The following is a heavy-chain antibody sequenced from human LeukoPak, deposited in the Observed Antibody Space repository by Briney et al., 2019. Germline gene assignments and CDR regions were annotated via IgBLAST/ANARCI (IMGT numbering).Heavy chain of an antibody. CDR1: GFTFSSYA. J-gene: IGHJ2*01. CDR3: AKDRETVAGGEWYFDL. V-gene: IGHV3-23*01. CDR2: ISGSGGST. Sequence: GGSLRLSCAASGFTFSSYAMSWVRQAPGKGLEWVSAISGSGGSTYYADSVKGRFTISRDNSKNTLYLQMNSLRAEDTAVYYCAKDRETVAGGEWYFDLWGRGTLVTVSS. D-gene: IGHD6-19*01.